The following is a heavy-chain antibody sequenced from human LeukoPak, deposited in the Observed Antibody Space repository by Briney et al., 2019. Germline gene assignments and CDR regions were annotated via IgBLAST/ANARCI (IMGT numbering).Heavy chain of an antibody. D-gene: IGHD3-22*01. Sequence: GGSLRLSCAASGFTFSSYEMNWVRQAPGKGLEWASYISSSGSTIYYADSVKGRFTISRDNAKNSLYLQMNSLRAEDTAVYYCARVVEVGAFDIWGQGTMVTVSS. CDR3: ARVVEVGAFDI. CDR2: ISSSGSTI. V-gene: IGHV3-48*03. J-gene: IGHJ3*02. CDR1: GFTFSSYE.